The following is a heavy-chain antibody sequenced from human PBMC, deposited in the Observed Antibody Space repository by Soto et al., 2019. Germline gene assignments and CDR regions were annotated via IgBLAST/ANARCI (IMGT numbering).Heavy chain of an antibody. V-gene: IGHV3-9*01. CDR2: ISWNSGSI. D-gene: IGHD4-17*01. CDR1: GFTFDDYA. J-gene: IGHJ2*01. CDR3: AKGYGDYGNWYFDL. Sequence: EVQLVESGGGLVQPGRSLRLSCAASGFTFDDYAMHWVRQAPGKGLEWVSGISWNSGSIGYADSVKGRFTISRDNAKNPLYLQMNSLRAEDTALYYCAKGYGDYGNWYFDLWGRGTLVTVSS.